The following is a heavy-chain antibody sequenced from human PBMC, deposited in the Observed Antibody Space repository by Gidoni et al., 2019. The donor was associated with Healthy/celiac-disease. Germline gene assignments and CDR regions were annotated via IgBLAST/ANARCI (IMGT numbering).Heavy chain of an antibody. Sequence: EVQLLESGGGLVQPGGSLRLSCAASGFTFSSYAMSWVRQAPGKGLEWVSAISGSGGSTYYADSVKGRFTISRDNSKNTLYLQMNSLRAEDTAVYYCAKAAIGYCSSTSCYYFDYWGQGTLVTVSS. CDR2: ISGSGGST. J-gene: IGHJ4*02. D-gene: IGHD2-2*01. CDR1: GFTFSSYA. CDR3: AKAAIGYCSSTSCYYFDY. V-gene: IGHV3-23*01.